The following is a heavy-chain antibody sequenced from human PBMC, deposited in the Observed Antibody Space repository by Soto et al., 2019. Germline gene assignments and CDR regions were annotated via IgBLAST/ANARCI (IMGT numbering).Heavy chain of an antibody. V-gene: IGHV3-15*07. CDR1: GFTFSNAW. CDR3: TTDGGVRGVITHYYYGMDV. CDR2: IKSKTDGGTT. D-gene: IGHD3-10*01. Sequence: GSLRLSCAASGFTFSNAWMNWVRQAPGKGQERVGRIKSKTDGGTTDYAAPVKGRFTISRDDSKNTLYLQMNSLKTEDTAVYYCTTDGGVRGVITHYYYGMDVWGQGTTVT. J-gene: IGHJ6*02.